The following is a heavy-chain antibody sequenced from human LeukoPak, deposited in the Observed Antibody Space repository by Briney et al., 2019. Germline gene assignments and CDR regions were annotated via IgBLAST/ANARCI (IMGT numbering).Heavy chain of an antibody. D-gene: IGHD6-19*01. J-gene: IGHJ5*02. CDR3: ARDSLRTAIAMAGGNWFDP. Sequence: ASVKVSCKASGYTFTGYHMHWVRQAPGQGLEWMGIINQSGGSTTYAEKFQGRVTMTRDTSTSTVYMELSSLRSEDTAVYYCARDSLRTAIAMAGGNWFDPWGRGTLVTVSS. V-gene: IGHV1-46*01. CDR1: GYTFTGYH. CDR2: INQSGGST.